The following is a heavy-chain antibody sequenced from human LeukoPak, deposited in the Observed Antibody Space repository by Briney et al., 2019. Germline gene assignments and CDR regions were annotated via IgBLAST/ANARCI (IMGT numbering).Heavy chain of an antibody. CDR1: GFTFSSYS. J-gene: IGHJ4*02. D-gene: IGHD3-3*01. CDR2: ISSSSSYI. Sequence: GGSLRLSCAASGFTFSSYSMNWVRQAPGKGLEWVSSISSSSSYIYYADSLKGRFTISRDNAKNSLYLQMNNLRAEDTAVYYCARLPNLQTTIFGVVNDYWGQGTLVTVSS. V-gene: IGHV3-21*01. CDR3: ARLPNLQTTIFGVVNDY.